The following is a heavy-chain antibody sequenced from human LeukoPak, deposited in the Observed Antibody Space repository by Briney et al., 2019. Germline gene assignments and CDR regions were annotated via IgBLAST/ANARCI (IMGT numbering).Heavy chain of an antibody. D-gene: IGHD3-10*01. CDR1: GFTFSRNV. V-gene: IGHV3-30*01. J-gene: IGHJ6*03. CDR2: TSYDGNNK. CDR3: ARGGIPTGPYYYFYYMDV. Sequence: GSFLRLSCAASGFTFSRNVMHWVRQAPGKGLEWVALTSYDGNNKFYADSVKGRFTISRDNSRNTLYLQMNSLRGEDAAVYSCARGGIPTGPYYYFYYMDVWGKGTAVTVSS.